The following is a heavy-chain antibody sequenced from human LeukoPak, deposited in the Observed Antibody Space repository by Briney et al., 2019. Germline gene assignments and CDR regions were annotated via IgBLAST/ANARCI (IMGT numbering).Heavy chain of an antibody. D-gene: IGHD3-22*01. CDR2: MNPNSGNT. CDR1: GYTFTSYD. V-gene: IGHV1-8*01. CDR3: AVTYYYDSSGYAPGAFDI. Sequence: ASVTVSCKASGYTFTSYDINWVRQATGQGLEWMGWMNPNSGNTGYAQKFQGRVTMTRNTSISTAYMELSSLRSEDTAVYYCAVTYYYDSSGYAPGAFDIWGQGTMVTVSS. J-gene: IGHJ3*02.